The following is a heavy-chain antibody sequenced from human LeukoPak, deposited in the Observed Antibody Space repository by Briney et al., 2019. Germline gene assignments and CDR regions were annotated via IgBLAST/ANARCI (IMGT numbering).Heavy chain of an antibody. D-gene: IGHD3-22*01. CDR2: ISWDGGST. CDR1: GFTFDDYA. CDR3: AKDGKRTYYYDSSGYNRFRYYYYMDV. V-gene: IGHV3-43D*04. J-gene: IGHJ6*03. Sequence: PGGSLRLSCAASGFTFDDYAMHWVRQAPGKGLEWVSLISWDGGSTYYADSVKGRFTISRDNSKNSLYLQMNSLRAEDTALYYCAKDGKRTYYYDSSGYNRFRYYYYMDVWGKGTTVTVSS.